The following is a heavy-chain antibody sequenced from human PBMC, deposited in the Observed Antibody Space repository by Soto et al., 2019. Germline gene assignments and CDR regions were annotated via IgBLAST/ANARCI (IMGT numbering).Heavy chain of an antibody. CDR2: INPRGGST. Sequence: VEVFCKASGYTITSYYMQCVRPAQGQGLEWMGIINPRGGSTNYARNFRFRVTITAGESTRTAYMGVSRLRSEGTGGDYCARGGRVVAAMIRGFDPWGQGTLVTVS. CDR1: GYTITSYY. J-gene: IGHJ5*02. V-gene: IGHV1-46*01. CDR3: ARGGRVVAAMIRGFDP. D-gene: IGHD2-15*01.